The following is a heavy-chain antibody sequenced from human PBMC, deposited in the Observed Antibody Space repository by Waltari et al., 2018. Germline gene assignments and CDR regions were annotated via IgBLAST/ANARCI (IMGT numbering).Heavy chain of an antibody. CDR3: ATWDASGSFYDY. V-gene: IGHV3-72*01. Sequence: EVQLVESGGGLVQPGGSLRLSCAASGFMFSDPYMDWVRQAPGKGLEWVGRIRNKVDSYTTEYAASVKGRFTISRDDSRNSVYLQMNSLKGDDTALYYCATWDASGSFYDYWGQGTLVTVRS. D-gene: IGHD6-13*01. J-gene: IGHJ4*02. CDR1: GFMFSDPY. CDR2: IRNKVDSYTT.